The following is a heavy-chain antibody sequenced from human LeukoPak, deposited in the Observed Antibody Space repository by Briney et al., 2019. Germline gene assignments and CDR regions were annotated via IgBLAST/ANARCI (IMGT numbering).Heavy chain of an antibody. J-gene: IGHJ5*02. CDR1: GFTFLSYG. CDR2: FYSGGST. V-gene: IGHV3-NL1*01. CDR3: AKGNAFDP. Sequence: GGSLRLSCAASGFTFLSYGMHWVRQAPGKGLEWVSVFYSGGSTFYADSVKGRFTISRDNSKNTLYLQMNSLRAEDTAVYYCAKGNAFDPWGQGTLVTVSS.